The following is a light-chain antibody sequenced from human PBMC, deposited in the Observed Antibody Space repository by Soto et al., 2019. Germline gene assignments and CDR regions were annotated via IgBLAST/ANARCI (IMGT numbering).Light chain of an antibody. CDR1: SSNIGAGYD. CDR2: GNS. V-gene: IGLV1-40*01. J-gene: IGLJ2*01. Sequence: QAVVTQPPSVSGAPGQRVTISCTGSSSNIGAGYDVHWYQQLPGTAPKLLIYGNSNRPSGVPDRFSGSKSGTSASLAITGLQAEDEADYYCQFYDSSLSGVVFGGGNKLTVL. CDR3: QFYDSSLSGVV.